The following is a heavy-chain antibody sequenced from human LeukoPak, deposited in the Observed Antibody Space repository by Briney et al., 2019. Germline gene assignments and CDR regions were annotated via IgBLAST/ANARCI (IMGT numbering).Heavy chain of an antibody. CDR1: GGSISSSSYY. CDR3: ARHLAYTYYYGSGIGRWFDP. D-gene: IGHD3-10*01. Sequence: PSETLSLTCTVSGGSISSSSYYWGWIRQPPGKGLEWIGGIYYSGSTYYNPSLKSRVTISVDTSKNQFSLKRSSVTAADTAVYYCARHLAYTYYYGSGIGRWFDPWGQGTLVTVSS. V-gene: IGHV4-39*01. CDR2: IYYSGST. J-gene: IGHJ5*02.